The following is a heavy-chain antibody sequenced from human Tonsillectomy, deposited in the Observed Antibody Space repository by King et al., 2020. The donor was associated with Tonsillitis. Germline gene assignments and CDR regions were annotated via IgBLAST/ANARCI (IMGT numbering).Heavy chain of an antibody. CDR1: GFTFSTYV. D-gene: IGHD2-8*02. CDR2: IKSDGIRT. CDR3: AKAVNKVIALVVTGDDAFDF. J-gene: IGHJ3*01. Sequence: VQLVESGGGLVQSGGSLRLSCAASGFTFSTYVMSWVRQAPGKGLECVSVIKSDGIRTDYGDSVRGRFTISRDNSKSTLYLQMHSLRAEDTAMYYCAKAVNKVIALVVTGDDAFDFWGQGTMVSVSS. V-gene: IGHV3-23*03.